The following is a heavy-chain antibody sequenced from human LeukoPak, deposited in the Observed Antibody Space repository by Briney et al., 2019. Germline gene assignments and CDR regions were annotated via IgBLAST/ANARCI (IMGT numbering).Heavy chain of an antibody. CDR3: ARKSYGADDAFDI. V-gene: IGHV3-74*01. CDR2: INSDGSST. J-gene: IGHJ3*02. D-gene: IGHD4-17*01. CDR1: GFTFSSYW. Sequence: GGALRLSCAASGFTFSSYWMHWVRQAPGKGLVWVSRINSDGSSTSYADSVRGRFTISRDNAKNTLYLQMNSLRAEDTAVYCCARKSYGADDAFDIWDQGTMVTVSS.